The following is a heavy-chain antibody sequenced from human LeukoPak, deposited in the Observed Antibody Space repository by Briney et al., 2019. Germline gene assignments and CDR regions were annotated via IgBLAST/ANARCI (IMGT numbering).Heavy chain of an antibody. CDR1: GYTFTGYY. V-gene: IGHV1-2*02. J-gene: IGHJ5*02. CDR2: INPNSGGT. D-gene: IGHD1-1*01. Sequence: ASVKVSCKASGYTFTGYYMHWVRQAPGQGLEWMGWINPNSGGTNYAQKFQGRVTMPRDTSISTAYMELSRLRSDDTAVYYCARGVEYWSLGRYNWFDPWGEGSLVTVSS. CDR3: ARGVEYWSLGRYNWFDP.